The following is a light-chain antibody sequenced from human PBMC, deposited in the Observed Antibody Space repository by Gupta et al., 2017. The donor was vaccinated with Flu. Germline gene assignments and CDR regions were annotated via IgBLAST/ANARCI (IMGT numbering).Light chain of an antibody. CDR1: LSISSY. CDR3: QHSYSTPRT. V-gene: IGKV1-39*01. Sequence: DIEMTQSTSSLSDSVRDRVTITCRASLSISSYLNWYQQKPGKAPKLLIYAASSLQSVVPPRFSGSGSGTDFTLTISSLEYEDFASYYCQHSYSTPRTFGQGTKLEIK. CDR2: AAS. J-gene: IGKJ2*01.